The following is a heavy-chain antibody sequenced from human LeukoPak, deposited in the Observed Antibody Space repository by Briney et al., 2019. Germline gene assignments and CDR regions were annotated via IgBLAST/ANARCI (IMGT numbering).Heavy chain of an antibody. J-gene: IGHJ4*02. V-gene: IGHV4-34*01. D-gene: IGHD5-18*01. CDR3: ARDQGGTAMPTFDY. CDR2: INRSGST. CDR1: GGSFSGYY. Sequence: PSETLSLTCAVYGGSFSGYYWSWIRQPPGKGLEWIGEINRSGSTNYNPSLKSRVTISVDTSKNQFSLKLSSVTAADTAVYYCARDQGGTAMPTFDYWGQGTLVTVSS.